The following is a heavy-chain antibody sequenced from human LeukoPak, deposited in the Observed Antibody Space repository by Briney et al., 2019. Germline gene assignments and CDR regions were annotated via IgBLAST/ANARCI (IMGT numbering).Heavy chain of an antibody. CDR3: ARDEDYGIFVNVDY. Sequence: ASVKVSCKASGYSFVLYGISWVRQAPGQGPEWMGWISTYNGNTKYAEKFQGRVTMTTDTPTSTAYMELRSLRSDDTAVYYCARDEDYGIFVNVDYWGQGALVTVSS. D-gene: IGHD4-17*01. V-gene: IGHV1-18*01. CDR2: ISTYNGNT. J-gene: IGHJ4*02. CDR1: GYSFVLYG.